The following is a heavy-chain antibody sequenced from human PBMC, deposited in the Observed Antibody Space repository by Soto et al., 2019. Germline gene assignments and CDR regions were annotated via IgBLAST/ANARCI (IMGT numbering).Heavy chain of an antibody. Sequence: SETLSLTCTVSGGSISSSSYYWGWIRQPPGKGLEWIGSLYYSGSTYYNPSLKSRVTISVDTSKNQFSLKLSSVTAADPVVYYCARHGAGYSSGWYAGWGQGTLVTVSS. CDR3: ARHGAGYSSGWYAG. CDR1: GGSISSSSYY. V-gene: IGHV4-39*01. D-gene: IGHD6-19*01. CDR2: LYYSGST. J-gene: IGHJ4*02.